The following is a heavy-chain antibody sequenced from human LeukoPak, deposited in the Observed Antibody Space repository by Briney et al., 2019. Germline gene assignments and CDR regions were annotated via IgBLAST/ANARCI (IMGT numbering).Heavy chain of an antibody. CDR1: GYTFTDYY. CDR3: ARVGDYDSSGYYSFHY. CDR2: INPNSGGT. J-gene: IGHJ4*02. V-gene: IGHV1-2*02. D-gene: IGHD3-22*01. Sequence: ASVKVSCKASGYTFTDYYMHWVRQAPGQGLEWMGWINPNSGGTNYAQKFRGRVTMTRDTSISTAYMELSRLRSDDTAVYYCARVGDYDSSGYYSFHYWGQGTLVTVSS.